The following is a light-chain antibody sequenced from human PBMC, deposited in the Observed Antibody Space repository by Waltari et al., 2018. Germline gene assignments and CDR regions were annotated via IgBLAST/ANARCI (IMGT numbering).Light chain of an antibody. CDR1: QDIGND. J-gene: IGKJ4*02. CDR3: LQNETYPLT. CDR2: GAS. Sequence: AIQMTQSPSSLSASVGDRVTIVCRASQDIGNDLGWYQQKSGKAPKLLIYGASSLQSGVPSRFRGSGPGTEFTLTISSLQPEDFATYCCLQNETYPLTFGAGTKVDIK. V-gene: IGKV1-6*01.